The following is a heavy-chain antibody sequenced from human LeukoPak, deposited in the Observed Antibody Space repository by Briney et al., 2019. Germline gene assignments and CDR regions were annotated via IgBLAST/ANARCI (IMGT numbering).Heavy chain of an antibody. D-gene: IGHD2-21*02. J-gene: IGHJ4*02. CDR2: IYYSGST. V-gene: IGHV4-59*01. Sequence: PSETLSLTCSVSGGSISSYYWSWIRQPPGKGLEWIGYIYYSGSTNYNPSLKSRVTISVDTSKNQFSLKLSSVTAADTAVYYCARYVVVTAYFDYWGQGTLVTVSS. CDR1: GGSISSYY. CDR3: ARYVVVTAYFDY.